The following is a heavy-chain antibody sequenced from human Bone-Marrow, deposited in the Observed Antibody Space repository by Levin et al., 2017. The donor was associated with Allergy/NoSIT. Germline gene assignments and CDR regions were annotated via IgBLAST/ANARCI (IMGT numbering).Heavy chain of an antibody. J-gene: IGHJ3*02. Sequence: GESLKISCAASGFTFFNYAMSWVRQAPGRGLEWVSAISGTGGSTYYADSVKGRFTVSRDNSKNTLYLQMNSLRAEDTAVYYCAKSPAEWDVVRDRAFEIWGQGTMVTVSP. V-gene: IGHV3-23*01. CDR3: AKSPAEWDVVRDRAFEI. D-gene: IGHD1-26*01. CDR2: ISGTGGST. CDR1: GFTFFNYA.